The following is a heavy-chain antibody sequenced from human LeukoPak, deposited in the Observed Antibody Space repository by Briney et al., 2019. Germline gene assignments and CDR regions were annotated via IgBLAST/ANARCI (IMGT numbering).Heavy chain of an antibody. CDR1: GYTFTGYY. J-gene: IGHJ6*02. D-gene: IGHD5-18*01. CDR2: INPNSGGT. Sequence: ASVKVSCKASGYTFTGYYMHWVRQAPGQGLEWMGWINPNSGGTNYAQKPQGRVTMTTDTSTSTAYMELRSLRSDDTAVYYCARESLREAAMVTDYGMDVWGQGTTVTVSS. CDR3: ARESLREAAMVTDYGMDV. V-gene: IGHV1-2*02.